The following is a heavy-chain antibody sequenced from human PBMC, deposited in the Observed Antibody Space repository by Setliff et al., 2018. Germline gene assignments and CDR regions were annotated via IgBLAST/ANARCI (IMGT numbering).Heavy chain of an antibody. J-gene: IGHJ4*02. CDR3: ARGANPGEGYCSGGSCYTCVY. CDR2: IIPILGIA. CDR1: GGTFSSYA. V-gene: IGHV1-69*10. Sequence: VKVSCKASGGTFSSYAISWVRQAPGQGLEWMGGIIPILGIANYAQKFQGRVTITADESTTIVYMELRSLRSEDTAVYYCARGANPGEGYCSGGSCYTCVYWGQGTLVTVSS. D-gene: IGHD2-15*01.